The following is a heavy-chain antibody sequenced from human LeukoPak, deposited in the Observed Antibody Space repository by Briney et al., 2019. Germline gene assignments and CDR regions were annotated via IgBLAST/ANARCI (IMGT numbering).Heavy chain of an antibody. Sequence: GGSLRLSCAASGFTFDNYAMTWARQAPGKGLEWVSAIRVSDGYTYYADSVQGRFIISRDKSRNTVSLQINSLTGDDTALYYCARVAGSYSIRPFDFWGQGTVVLVSS. V-gene: IGHV3-23*01. CDR2: IRVSDGYT. CDR1: GFTFDNYA. CDR3: ARVAGSYSIRPFDF. J-gene: IGHJ4*02. D-gene: IGHD1-26*01.